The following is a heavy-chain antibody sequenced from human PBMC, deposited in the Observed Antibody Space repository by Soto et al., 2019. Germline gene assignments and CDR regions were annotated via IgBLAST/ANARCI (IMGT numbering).Heavy chain of an antibody. CDR3: ARVASSSVPDDY. V-gene: IGHV1-18*01. D-gene: IGHD6-6*01. CDR1: GYTYTRYG. Sequence: ASVKGSCKTSGYTYTRYGVGWVRQAPGQGLEWMGWISAYNGNTNYAQKLQGRVTMTTDTSTSTAYMELRSLRSDDTAVYYCARVASSSVPDDYWGQGTLVTVSS. CDR2: ISAYNGNT. J-gene: IGHJ4*02.